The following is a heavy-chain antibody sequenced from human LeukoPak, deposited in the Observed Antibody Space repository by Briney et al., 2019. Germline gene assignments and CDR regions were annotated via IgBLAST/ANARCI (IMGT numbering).Heavy chain of an antibody. CDR2: ISAYNGNT. CDR1: GYTFTGYY. J-gene: IGHJ5*02. D-gene: IGHD3-10*01. CDR3: ARESSGYYYGSGKGYWFDP. Sequence: ASVKVSCKASGYTFTGYYMHWVRQAPGQGLEWMGWISAYNGNTNYAQKLQGRVTMTTDTSTSTAYMELRSLRSDDTAVYYCARESSGYYYGSGKGYWFDPWGQGTLVTVSS. V-gene: IGHV1-18*04.